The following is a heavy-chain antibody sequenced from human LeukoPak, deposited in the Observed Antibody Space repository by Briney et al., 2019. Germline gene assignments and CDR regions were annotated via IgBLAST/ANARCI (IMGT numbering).Heavy chain of an antibody. V-gene: IGHV4-39*07. J-gene: IGHJ4*02. CDR2: IYSSGFT. CDR1: GGSISSTNYY. Sequence: ASETLSLTCAVSGGSISSTNYYWGWIRQPPGKGLEWIGSIYSSGFTYYNPSLKSRVTISVDTSKNQFYLKVISVTAADTAVYFCASSMVRGVMFDYWGQGTLVTVSS. D-gene: IGHD3-10*01. CDR3: ASSMVRGVMFDY.